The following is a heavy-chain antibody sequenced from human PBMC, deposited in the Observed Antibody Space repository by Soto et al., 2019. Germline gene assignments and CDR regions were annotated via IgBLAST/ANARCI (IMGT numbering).Heavy chain of an antibody. J-gene: IGHJ5*02. CDR3: ARGCSGGSCYSGWFDP. Sequence: ASVKFSCKASGYTFTSYGISWVRQAPGQGLEWMGWISAYNGNTNYAQKLQGRVTMTTDTSTSTAYMELRSLRSDDTAVYYCARGCSGGSCYSGWFDPWGQGTLVTVSS. D-gene: IGHD2-15*01. CDR1: GYTFTSYG. CDR2: ISAYNGNT. V-gene: IGHV1-18*04.